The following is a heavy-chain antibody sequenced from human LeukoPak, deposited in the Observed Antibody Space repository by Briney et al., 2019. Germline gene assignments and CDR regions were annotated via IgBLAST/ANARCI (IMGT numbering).Heavy chain of an antibody. CDR3: AKDRGGATTPHDY. Sequence: GGSLRLSCAASGFTFSSYAMSWVRQAPGKGLEWVSAISGSGGSTYYADSVKGRFTISRDNSKNTLYLQMNSLRAEGTAVYYCAKDRGGATTPHDYWGQGTLVTVSS. V-gene: IGHV3-23*01. D-gene: IGHD1-26*01. CDR2: ISGSGGST. J-gene: IGHJ4*02. CDR1: GFTFSSYA.